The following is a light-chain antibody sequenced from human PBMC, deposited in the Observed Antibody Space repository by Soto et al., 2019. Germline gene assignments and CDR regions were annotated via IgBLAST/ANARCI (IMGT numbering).Light chain of an antibody. CDR2: DVS. CDR1: SSDVGGYNY. J-gene: IGLJ1*01. CDR3: SSYTSSSPYV. V-gene: IGLV2-14*01. Sequence: QSALTQPASVSGSPGQSITISCTGTSSDVGGYNYVSWYQQHPGKAPKLMIYDVSNRPSGASNRFSGSKSGNTASLTISGLQAEDEADYYCSSYTSSSPYVFGTGTKLTVL.